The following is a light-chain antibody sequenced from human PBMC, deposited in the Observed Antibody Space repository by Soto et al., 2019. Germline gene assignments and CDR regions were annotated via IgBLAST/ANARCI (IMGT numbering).Light chain of an antibody. J-gene: IGKJ1*01. Sequence: EIVLTQSPGTLSLSPGETATLSCGASQSVSSNYLAWYQQKPGRAPRLLISGASSRATGIPDRFSGSGYGTDFTLSINRLEPEDFAVYYCQQYGSSLSTFGQGTKVDIK. V-gene: IGKV3-20*01. CDR1: QSVSSNY. CDR2: GAS. CDR3: QQYGSSLST.